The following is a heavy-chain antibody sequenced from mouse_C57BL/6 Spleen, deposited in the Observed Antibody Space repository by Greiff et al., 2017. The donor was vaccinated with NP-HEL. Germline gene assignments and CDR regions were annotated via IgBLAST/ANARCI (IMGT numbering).Heavy chain of an antibody. J-gene: IGHJ1*03. CDR1: GYTFTSYW. D-gene: IGHD1-1*01. V-gene: IGHV1-69*01. CDR2: IDPSDSYT. CDR3: ARSDYGSSGDWYFDV. Sequence: QVQLQQPGAELVMPGASVKLSCKASGYTFTSYWMHWVKQRPGQGLEWIGEIDPSDSYTNYNQKFKGKSTLTVDKSSSTAYMQLSSLTSEDSAVYYCARSDYGSSGDWYFDVWGTGTTVTVSS.